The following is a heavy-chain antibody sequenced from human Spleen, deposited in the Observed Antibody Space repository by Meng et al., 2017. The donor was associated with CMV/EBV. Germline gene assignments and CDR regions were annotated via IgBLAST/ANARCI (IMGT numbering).Heavy chain of an antibody. CDR2: IWYDGTEK. J-gene: IGHJ6*02. V-gene: IGHV3-33*07. Sequence: GESLKISCAASGFTFNKYGMYWVRQAPGKGLEWVAMIWYDGTEKYYADSVKGRFTISRDNSKNTLHLQMNSLRAEDTAIYYCAKDFLGEQFLGGMDVWGQGTTVTVSS. D-gene: IGHD3-16*01. CDR1: GFTFNKYG. CDR3: AKDFLGEQFLGGMDV.